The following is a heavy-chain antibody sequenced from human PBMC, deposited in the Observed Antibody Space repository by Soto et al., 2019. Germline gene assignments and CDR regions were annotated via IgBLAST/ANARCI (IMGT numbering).Heavy chain of an antibody. V-gene: IGHV4-59*12. Sequence: SETLSLTCTVSGGSINPYYWGWIRQPPGKGLEWIGNIYYSGTTNYHPSLKSRVTISLDTSKNQFSLKLSSVTAADTAVYYCASSHAGAHITAAVHWGQGTLVTVSS. J-gene: IGHJ4*02. CDR1: GGSINPYY. CDR2: IYYSGTT. D-gene: IGHD6-13*01. CDR3: ASSHAGAHITAAVH.